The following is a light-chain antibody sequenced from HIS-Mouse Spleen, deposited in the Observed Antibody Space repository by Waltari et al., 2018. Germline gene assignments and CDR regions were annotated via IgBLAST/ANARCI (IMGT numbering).Light chain of an antibody. Sequence: QSALTQPASVSGSPGQSITISCTGTSRYVGSYNLVSWYQQHPGKAPKLMIYEGSKRPSGVSNRFSGSKSGNTASLTISGLQAEDEADYYCCSYAGSSTFVVVFGGGTKLTVL. J-gene: IGLJ2*01. CDR1: SRYVGSYNL. CDR3: CSYAGSSTFVVV. CDR2: EGS. V-gene: IGLV2-23*03.